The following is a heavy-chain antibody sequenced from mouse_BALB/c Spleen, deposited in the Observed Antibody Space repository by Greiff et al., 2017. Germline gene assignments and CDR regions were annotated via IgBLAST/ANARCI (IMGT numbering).Heavy chain of an antibody. CDR2: IYPGGGYT. V-gene: IGHV1-63*02. D-gene: IGHD2-14*01. Sequence: LQESGAELVRPGTSVKISCKASGYTFTNYWLGWVKQRPGHGLEWIGDIYPGGGYTNYNEKFKGKATLTADTSSSTAYMQLSSLTSEDSAVYFCASPRYDETWFAYWGQGTLVTVSA. CDR3: ASPRYDETWFAY. CDR1: GYTFTNYW. J-gene: IGHJ3*01.